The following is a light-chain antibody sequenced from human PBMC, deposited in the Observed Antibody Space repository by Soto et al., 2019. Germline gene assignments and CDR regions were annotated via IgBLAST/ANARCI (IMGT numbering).Light chain of an antibody. CDR3: QQYGSSPKT. Sequence: EIVLTQSPGTLSLSPGERATLSCRASQSVSSSYLAWYQQKPGQAPRLLIYGASSRATGIPDRFSGSGSGTDFTLTISXLEPEDFAVYYCQQYGSSPKTFGQGTK. CDR2: GAS. J-gene: IGKJ1*01. V-gene: IGKV3-20*01. CDR1: QSVSSSY.